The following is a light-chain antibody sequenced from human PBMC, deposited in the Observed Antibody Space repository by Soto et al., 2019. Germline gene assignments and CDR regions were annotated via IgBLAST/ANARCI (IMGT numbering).Light chain of an antibody. CDR1: QSVSSY. V-gene: IGKV3-11*01. J-gene: IGKJ5*01. CDR3: QQRSNWTIT. Sequence: EIMFTQSPGTLSLSPGERATLSCRASQSVSSYLAWYRQKPGQAPRILIYDASNRATGIPARFSGSGSGTEFTLTISSLEPEDVAVYYCQQRSNWTITFGQGTRLEIK. CDR2: DAS.